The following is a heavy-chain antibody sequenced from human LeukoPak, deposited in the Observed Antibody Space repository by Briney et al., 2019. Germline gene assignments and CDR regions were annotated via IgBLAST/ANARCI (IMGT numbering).Heavy chain of an antibody. CDR2: IYYSGCT. Sequence: PSETLSLTCAVYGGSLSSSSYYWGWIRQPPGTGLEWIGSIYYSGCTYYNPSLKSRVTISVDTSKSQFSLKRSSVTAADTAVYYCARHLVDDYVWGSYRPGRAFDIWGQGTMVTVSS. CDR3: ARHLVDDYVWGSYRPGRAFDI. J-gene: IGHJ3*02. V-gene: IGHV4-39*01. CDR1: GGSLSSSSYY. D-gene: IGHD3-16*02.